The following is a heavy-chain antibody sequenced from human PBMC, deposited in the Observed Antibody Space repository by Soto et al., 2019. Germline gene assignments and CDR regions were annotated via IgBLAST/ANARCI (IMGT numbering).Heavy chain of an antibody. J-gene: IGHJ2*01. CDR1: GFTFTNFG. Sequence: QVQLVESGGGVVQPGRSLRLSCAASGFTFTNFGMHWVRQAPGKGLEWVAVILYDGSSKYYADSVKGRFTISRDNSKDTLSLQMNSLGDEDTAVYYCARARSRWGYLALWGRGTLVTVSS. CDR3: ARARSRWGYLAL. V-gene: IGHV3-33*01. CDR2: ILYDGSSK. D-gene: IGHD3-16*01.